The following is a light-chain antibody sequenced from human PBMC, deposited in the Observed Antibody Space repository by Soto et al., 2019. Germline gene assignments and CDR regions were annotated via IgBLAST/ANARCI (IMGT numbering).Light chain of an antibody. J-gene: IGKJ4*01. CDR1: QSISSW. CDR2: KAS. Sequence: DIQMTQSPSTLSASVGDRVTITCRASQSISSWLAWYQQKPGKAPKLLIYKASSLESGVPSRFSGSGSGTEFTLSISSLQPDDFATYYCQQYIRYPLTVGGGTKVEIK. V-gene: IGKV1-5*03. CDR3: QQYIRYPLT.